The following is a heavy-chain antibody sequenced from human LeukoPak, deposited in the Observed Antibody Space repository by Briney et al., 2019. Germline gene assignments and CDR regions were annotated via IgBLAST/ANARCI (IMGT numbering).Heavy chain of an antibody. D-gene: IGHD6-25*01. CDR2: LGPSSNAI. J-gene: IGHJ4*02. CDR1: GFTFSSYE. CDR3: ARAAYSSGPDY. Sequence: PGGSLRLSCAASGFTFSSYEMNWVRQAPGKGLEWVSYLGPSSNAIHYADSVKGRFTISRDNAKNSLYLLMNSLRDEDTAVYYCARAAYSSGPDYWGQGTLVTVSS. V-gene: IGHV3-48*03.